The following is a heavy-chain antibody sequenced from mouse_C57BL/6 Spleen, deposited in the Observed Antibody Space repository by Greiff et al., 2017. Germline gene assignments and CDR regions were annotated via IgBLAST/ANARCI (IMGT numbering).Heavy chain of an antibody. CDR1: GYTFTSYW. CDR3: ARERITTVEGYYYAMDY. J-gene: IGHJ4*01. D-gene: IGHD1-1*01. V-gene: IGHV1-72*01. Sequence: QVQLQQPGAELVKPGASVKLSCKASGYTFTSYWMHWVKQRPGRGLEWIGRIDPNSGGTKYNEKFKCKATLTVDKPSSTAYMQLSSLTSEDSAVYYCARERITTVEGYYYAMDYWGQGTSVTVSS. CDR2: IDPNSGGT.